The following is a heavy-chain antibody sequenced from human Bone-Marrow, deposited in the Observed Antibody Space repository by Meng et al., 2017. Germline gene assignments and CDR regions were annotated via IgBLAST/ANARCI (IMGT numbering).Heavy chain of an antibody. CDR3: AKESHDILTGYYWMAEAEDYFDY. Sequence: GESLKISCAASGFTFSSYAMSWVRQAPGKGLEWVSAISGSGGSTYYADSVKGRFTISRDNSKNTLYLQMNSLRAEDKAVYYCAKESHDILTGYYWMAEAEDYFDYWGQGTLVTVSS. CDR1: GFTFSSYA. J-gene: IGHJ4*02. D-gene: IGHD3-9*01. CDR2: ISGSGGST. V-gene: IGHV3-23*01.